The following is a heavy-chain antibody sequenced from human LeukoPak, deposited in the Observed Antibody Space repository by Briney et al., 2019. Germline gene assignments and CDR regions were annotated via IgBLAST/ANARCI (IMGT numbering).Heavy chain of an antibody. V-gene: IGHV1-18*01. CDR2: ISVYNGNT. J-gene: IGHJ4*02. CDR3: ARVRGVMGATTDLDY. D-gene: IGHD1-26*01. CDR1: GYTFSSYG. Sequence: ASVKVSCKASGYTFSSYGISWVRQAPGQGLEWMGWISVYNGNTNYAQKVQGRVTMTTDTSTSTAYMDLRSLRSDDTAVYYCARVRGVMGATTDLDYWGQGTLVTVSS.